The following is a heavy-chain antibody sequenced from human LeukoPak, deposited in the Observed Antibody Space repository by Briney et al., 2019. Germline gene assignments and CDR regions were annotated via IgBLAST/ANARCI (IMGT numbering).Heavy chain of an antibody. V-gene: IGHV3-7*05. CDR1: GITFSSYW. D-gene: IGHD1-7*01. Sequence: GGSLRLSCAASGITFSSYWMSWVSQAPGKGLEWVANIKQDGSEKYYVDSVKGRFTISRDNAKNSLYLQMNSLRAEDTAVYYCARSRTGTTNWFDPWGQGTLVTVSS. CDR2: IKQDGSEK. J-gene: IGHJ5*02. CDR3: ARSRTGTTNWFDP.